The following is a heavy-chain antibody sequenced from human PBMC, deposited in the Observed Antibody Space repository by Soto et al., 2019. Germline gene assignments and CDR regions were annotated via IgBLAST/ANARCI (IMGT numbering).Heavy chain of an antibody. CDR2: IYHSGST. D-gene: IGHD3-10*01. Sequence: PSETLSLTCAVSGGSISSSNWWSWVRQPPGKGLEWIGEIYHSGSTNYNPSLKSRVTISVDKSKNQFSLKLSSVTAADTAVYYCARDEGRGENYYYGMDVWGQGTTVTVSS. V-gene: IGHV4-4*02. CDR3: ARDEGRGENYYYGMDV. CDR1: GGSISSSNW. J-gene: IGHJ6*02.